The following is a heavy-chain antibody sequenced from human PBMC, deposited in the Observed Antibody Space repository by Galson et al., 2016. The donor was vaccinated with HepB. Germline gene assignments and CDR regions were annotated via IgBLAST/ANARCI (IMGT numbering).Heavy chain of an antibody. CDR1: GFTFSSYA. CDR2: ISGSGGST. V-gene: IGHV3-23*01. D-gene: IGHD4-17*01. J-gene: IGHJ4*02. CDR3: AKGLYGDYSYFDD. Sequence: SLRLSCAASGFTFSSYAMSWVRQAPGKGLEWVAAISGSGGSTYYADSVKGRFAISRDKSKNTLYLQMNSLRAEDTAVYYWAKGLYGDYSYFDDWGQGTLVTVSS.